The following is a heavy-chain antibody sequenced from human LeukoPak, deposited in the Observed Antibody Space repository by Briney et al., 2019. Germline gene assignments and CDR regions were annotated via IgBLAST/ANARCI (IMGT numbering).Heavy chain of an antibody. J-gene: IGHJ4*02. D-gene: IGHD3-22*01. CDR3: SRGAAASGYPLFQY. V-gene: IGHV3-11*01. CDR2: IKTNAFTT. Sequence: GGSLRLSCAASGFIFSDYYMSWVRQARGKGLEWISFIKTNAFTTYYADSVEGRFIIYRDNAQNSLYLQMNSLRVEDTATYYCSRGAAASGYPLFQYWGQGVLVTVSS. CDR1: GFIFSDYY.